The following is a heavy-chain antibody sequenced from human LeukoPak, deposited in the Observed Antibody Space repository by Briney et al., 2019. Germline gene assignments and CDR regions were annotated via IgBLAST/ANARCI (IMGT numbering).Heavy chain of an antibody. Sequence: PSETLSLTCTVSGGSISSYYWSWIRQPAGKGLEWIGRINTSGSTNYSPSLKSRVTMSVDTSKNQFSLKLSSVTAADTAVYYCAREKQSSGWYVPNYFDYWGQGTLVTVSS. CDR2: INTSGST. CDR1: GGSISSYY. D-gene: IGHD6-19*01. CDR3: AREKQSSGWYVPNYFDY. V-gene: IGHV4-4*07. J-gene: IGHJ4*02.